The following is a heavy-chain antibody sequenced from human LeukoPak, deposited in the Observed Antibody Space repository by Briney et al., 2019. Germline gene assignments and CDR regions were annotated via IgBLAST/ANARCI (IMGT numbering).Heavy chain of an antibody. Sequence: SETLSLTCTVSGGSISSSTYYWGWIRQPPGKGLEWIGSMYYSGSTYYNSSLKSRVTMFVDTSKNQFSLKLISVTAADTAVYYCASIVGGYFDYWGQGTLVTVSS. CDR1: GGSISSSTYY. J-gene: IGHJ4*02. CDR3: ASIVGGYFDY. D-gene: IGHD1-26*01. CDR2: MYYSGST. V-gene: IGHV4-39*07.